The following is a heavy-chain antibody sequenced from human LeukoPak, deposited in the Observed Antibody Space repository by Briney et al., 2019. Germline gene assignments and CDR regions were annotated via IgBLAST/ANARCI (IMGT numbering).Heavy chain of an antibody. CDR1: GVTFSSYW. V-gene: IGHV3-7*01. D-gene: IGHD3-10*02. J-gene: IGHJ6*04. CDR2: IKQDGSEK. Sequence: GSLRLSCAASGVTFSSYWMSWVRQAPGKGLEWVANIKQDGSEKYYVDSVKGRFTISRDNAKNSLYLQMNSLRAEDTAVYYCAELGITMIGGVWGKGTTVTISS. CDR3: AELGITMIGGV.